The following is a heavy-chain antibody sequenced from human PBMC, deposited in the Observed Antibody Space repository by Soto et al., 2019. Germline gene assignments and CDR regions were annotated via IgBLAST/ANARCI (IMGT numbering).Heavy chain of an antibody. Sequence: GASVKVSCKASGYTFTGYYMHWVRQAPGQGLEWMGWINPNSGGTNYAQKFQGWVTMTRDTFISTAYMELSRLRSDDTAVYYFARGGSSSPLGPFRYYYYGMDGWGQGTRVTV. D-gene: IGHD6-13*01. J-gene: IGHJ6*02. V-gene: IGHV1-2*04. CDR3: ARGGSSSPLGPFRYYYYGMDG. CDR1: GYTFTGYY. CDR2: INPNSGGT.